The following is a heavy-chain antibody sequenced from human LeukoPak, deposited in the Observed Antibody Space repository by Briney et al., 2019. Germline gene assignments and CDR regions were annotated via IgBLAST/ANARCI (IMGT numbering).Heavy chain of an antibody. CDR2: IRYDGSNK. CDR1: GFTFSSYG. V-gene: IGHV3-30*02. D-gene: IGHD6-13*01. J-gene: IGHJ4*02. Sequence: PGGSLRLSCAASGFTFSSYGMHWVRQAPGKGLEWVAFIRYDGSNKYYADSVKGRFTISRDNSKNTLYLQMSSLRAEDTAVYYCAKLWYSSSWDDFDYWGQGTLVTVSS. CDR3: AKLWYSSSWDDFDY.